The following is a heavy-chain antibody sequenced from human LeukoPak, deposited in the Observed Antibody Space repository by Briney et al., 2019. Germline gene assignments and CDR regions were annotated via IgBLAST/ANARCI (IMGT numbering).Heavy chain of an antibody. CDR2: IHHSGSI. J-gene: IGHJ6*03. V-gene: IGHV4-38-2*01. CDR3: ARHQWHYYYYMGV. Sequence: PSETLSLTCAVSGFSINIGFSWGWIRQPPGKGLEWIGNIHHSGSIHYNPSLRSRVTLSVDTSKNRFSLNLSSVTAADTAVYYCARHQWHYYYYMGVWGKGSTVTVSS. D-gene: IGHD6-19*01. CDR1: GFSINIGFS.